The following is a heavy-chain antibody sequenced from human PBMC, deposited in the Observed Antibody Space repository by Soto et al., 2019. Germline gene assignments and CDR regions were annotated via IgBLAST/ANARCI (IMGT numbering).Heavy chain of an antibody. Sequence: QVQLQQWGAGLLKPSETLSLTCAVYGGSFSGYYWSWIRQPPGKGLEWIGEINHSGSTNYNPSLKSRVTMPVDPSKNKFSLKLSSVTAADTAVYYCAARGPGLHYYGSGSYMLWGQGTLVTVSS. CDR1: GGSFSGYY. J-gene: IGHJ4*02. V-gene: IGHV4-34*01. CDR2: INHSGST. D-gene: IGHD3-10*01. CDR3: AARGPGLHYYGSGSYML.